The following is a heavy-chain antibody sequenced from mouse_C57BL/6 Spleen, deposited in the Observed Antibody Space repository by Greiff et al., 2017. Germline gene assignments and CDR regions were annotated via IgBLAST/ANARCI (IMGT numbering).Heavy chain of an antibody. CDR2: IYPGDGDT. V-gene: IGHV1-82*01. J-gene: IGHJ4*01. CDR3: ARKGAYYSNYDAMDY. Sequence: QVQLQQSGPELVKPGASVKISCKASGYAFSSSWMKWVKQRPGKGLEWIGRIYPGDGDTKYNGKFKGKATLTADKSSSTAYMQLSSLTSEDSAVYFCARKGAYYSNYDAMDYWGQGTSVTVSS. D-gene: IGHD2-5*01. CDR1: GYAFSSSW.